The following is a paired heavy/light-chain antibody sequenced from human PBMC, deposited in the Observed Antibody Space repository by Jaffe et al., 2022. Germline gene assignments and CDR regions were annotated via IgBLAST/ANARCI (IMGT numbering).Heavy chain of an antibody. V-gene: IGHV3-30*18. Sequence: QVQLVESGGGVVQPGRSLRLSCAASGFTFSSYGMHWVRQAPGKGLEWVAVISYDGSNKYYADSVKGRFTISRDNSKNTLYLQMNSLRAEDTAVYYCAKDFLYVLAARNYYYYYMDVWGKGTTVTVSS. CDR2: ISYDGSNK. J-gene: IGHJ6*03. D-gene: IGHD6-6*01. CDR3: AKDFLYVLAARNYYYYYMDV. CDR1: GFTFSSYG.
Light chain of an antibody. CDR3: AAWDDSLSGRGVV. CDR1: SSNIGSNY. J-gene: IGLJ2*01. V-gene: IGLV1-47*01. CDR2: RNN. Sequence: QSVLTQPPSASGTPGQRVTISCSGSSSNIGSNYVYWYQQLPGTAPKLLIYRNNQRPSGVPDRFSGSKSGTSASLAISGLRSEDEADYYCAAWDDSLSGRGVVFGGGTKLTVL.